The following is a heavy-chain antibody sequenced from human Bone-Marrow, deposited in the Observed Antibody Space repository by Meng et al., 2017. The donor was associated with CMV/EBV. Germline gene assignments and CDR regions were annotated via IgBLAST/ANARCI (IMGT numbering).Heavy chain of an antibody. J-gene: IGHJ6*02. CDR3: ARDRRVGATPAGLGYYYGMDV. D-gene: IGHD1-26*01. V-gene: IGHV3-30-3*01. CDR1: GFTFSSYA. CDR2: ISYDGSNK. Sequence: GESLKISCAASGFTFSSYAMHWVRQAPGKGLEWVAVISYDGSNKYYADSVKGRFTISRDNSKNTLYLQMHSLRAEDTAVYYCARDRRVGATPAGLGYYYGMDVWGQGTTVTVSS.